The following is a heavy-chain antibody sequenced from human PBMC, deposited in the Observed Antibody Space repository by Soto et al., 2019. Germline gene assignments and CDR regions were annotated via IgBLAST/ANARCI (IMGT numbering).Heavy chain of an antibody. CDR3: AGDSTDGDFVDAFDV. CDR1: GFSVSINY. CDR2: IYSGGTT. D-gene: IGHD4-17*01. V-gene: IGHV3-66*01. J-gene: IGHJ3*01. Sequence: ELQLVESGGGLVQPGGSLRLSCAASGFSVSINYVNWVRQAPGKGLEWVSVIYSGGTTHYADSVKGRFTISRDTSKNTPYLQMNSLRVEDTAVYYCAGDSTDGDFVDAFDVWGQVTMVTVSS.